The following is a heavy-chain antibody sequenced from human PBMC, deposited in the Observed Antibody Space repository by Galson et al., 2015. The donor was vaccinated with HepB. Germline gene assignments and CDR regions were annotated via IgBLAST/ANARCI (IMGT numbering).Heavy chain of an antibody. CDR2: IDWDDDK. J-gene: IGHJ3*02. D-gene: IGHD2-2*01. Sequence: PALVKPTQTLTLPCTFSGFSLSTRGLCVSWIRQPPGKALEWLARIDWDDDKYYSTSLKTRLTLSRDTSKNQVVLTMTNMDPVDTATYYCARSRGYCSSTSCYSGAFDIWGQGTMVTVSS. V-gene: IGHV2-70*11. CDR3: ARSRGYCSSTSCYSGAFDI. CDR1: GFSLSTRGLC.